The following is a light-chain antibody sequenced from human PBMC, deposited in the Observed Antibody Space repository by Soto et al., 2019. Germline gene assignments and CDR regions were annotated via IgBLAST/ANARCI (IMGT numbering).Light chain of an antibody. J-gene: IGLJ7*01. CDR3: ASWDDSLDGHAV. V-gene: IGLV1-44*01. CDR1: TSNVGTNS. Sequence: QSVLTQPPSASGSPGQRVTISCSGSTSNVGTNSVIWYQQLPGLAPKLLLYNNNHRPSGVPDRFSGSKSGTSASLAISGLHGEDEADDCGASWDDSLDGHAVFGGGTQLTVL. CDR2: NNN.